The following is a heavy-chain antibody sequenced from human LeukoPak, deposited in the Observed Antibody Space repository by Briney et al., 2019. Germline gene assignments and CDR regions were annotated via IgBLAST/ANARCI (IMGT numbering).Heavy chain of an antibody. V-gene: IGHV4-59*12. Sequence: SETLSLTCTVSGGSISSYCWSWIRQPPGKGLEWIGYIYYSRSSNYNPSLKSRVTISVDPSKNQFSLNLSSVTAADTAMYCCARRRIGSGRRLDYWGQGTLVTVSS. CDR3: ARRRIGSGRRLDY. D-gene: IGHD3-10*01. CDR2: IYYSRSS. CDR1: GGSISSYC. J-gene: IGHJ4*02.